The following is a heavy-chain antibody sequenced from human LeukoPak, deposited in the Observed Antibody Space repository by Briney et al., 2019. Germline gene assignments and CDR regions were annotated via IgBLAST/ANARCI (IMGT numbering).Heavy chain of an antibody. CDR1: GGSISSYY. D-gene: IGHD1-26*01. CDR2: IYYSGST. V-gene: IGHV4-59*01. J-gene: IGHJ4*02. CDR3: AREGSGGSYEY. Sequence: SETLSLTCTVSGGSISSYYWSWIRQPPGKGLEWIAYIYYSGSTKYNPSLKSRVTISVDTSKNQFSLKLSSVTAADTAVYYCAREGSGGSYEYWGQGTLVTVSS.